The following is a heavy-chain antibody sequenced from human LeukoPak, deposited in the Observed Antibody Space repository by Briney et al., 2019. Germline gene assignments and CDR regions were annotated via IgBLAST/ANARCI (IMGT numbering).Heavy chain of an antibody. CDR1: GGSISSYY. Sequence: PSETLSLTCTVSGGSISSYYWSWIRQPPGKGLEWIGYIYYSGSTNYNPSLKSRVTISVDTSKNQFSLKLSSVTAADTAVYYCARVPRSRDAFDIWGQGTMVTVSS. J-gene: IGHJ3*02. V-gene: IGHV4-59*01. CDR2: IYYSGST. CDR3: ARVPRSRDAFDI.